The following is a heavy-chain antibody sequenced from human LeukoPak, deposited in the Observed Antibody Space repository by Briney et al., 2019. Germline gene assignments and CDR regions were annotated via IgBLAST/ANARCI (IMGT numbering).Heavy chain of an antibody. Sequence: PGRSLRLSCAASGFTFSNYVVHWVRQAPGKGLQGVSAVSGDGTKEYYPDSVKGRFTVSRDNSKNTLYLQMNSLRADDTAIYYCARDGDSGWCFEFWGRGTLVTVSS. D-gene: IGHD6-19*01. CDR1: GFTFSNYV. CDR2: VSGDGTKE. V-gene: IGHV3-30*04. J-gene: IGHJ4*02. CDR3: ARDGDSGWCFEF.